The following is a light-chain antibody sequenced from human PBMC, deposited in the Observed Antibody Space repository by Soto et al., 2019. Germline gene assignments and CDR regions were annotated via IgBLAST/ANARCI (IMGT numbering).Light chain of an antibody. CDR1: QSVSSSY. V-gene: IGKV3-20*01. Sequence: EIVLTQSPGTLSLSPGERATLSCRASQSVSSSYLAWYQQKPGQAPRLLIYGASSRATGIPDRFSGSGSGTDFTLTISGLEPEDFAVYYCQQYNNWPRTFGQGSKVDI. J-gene: IGKJ1*01. CDR2: GAS. CDR3: QQYNNWPRT.